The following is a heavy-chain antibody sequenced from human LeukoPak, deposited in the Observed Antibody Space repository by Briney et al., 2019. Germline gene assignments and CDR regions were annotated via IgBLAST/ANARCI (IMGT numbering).Heavy chain of an antibody. CDR1: GFTFSSYE. V-gene: IGHV3-48*03. CDR3: AKGDYYGSGSPDY. CDR2: ISSSGSTI. D-gene: IGHD3-10*01. J-gene: IGHJ4*02. Sequence: GGSLRLSCAASGFTFSSYEMNWVRQAPGKGLEWVSYISSSGSTIYYADSVKGRFTISRDNSKNTLYLQMNSLRAEDTAVYYCAKGDYYGSGSPDYWGQGTLVTVSS.